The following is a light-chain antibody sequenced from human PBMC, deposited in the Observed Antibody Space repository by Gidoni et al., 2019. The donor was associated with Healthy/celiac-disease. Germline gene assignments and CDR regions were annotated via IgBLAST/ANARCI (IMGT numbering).Light chain of an antibody. Sequence: GDRVTITCRASQSISSYFNWYQQKPGKAPKLLIYAASSLQSGVPSRFSGSGSGTDFTLTISSLQPVDFATYYCQQSYSTPCTFGPGTKVDIK. V-gene: IGKV1-39*01. CDR1: QSISSY. CDR3: QQSYSTPCT. CDR2: AAS. J-gene: IGKJ3*01.